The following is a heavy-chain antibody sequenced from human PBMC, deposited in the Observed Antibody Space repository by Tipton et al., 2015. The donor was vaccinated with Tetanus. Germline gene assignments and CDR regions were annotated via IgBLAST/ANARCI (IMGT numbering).Heavy chain of an antibody. D-gene: IGHD4-17*01. CDR2: IYSGGTT. V-gene: IGHV3-53*01. J-gene: IGHJ4*02. Sequence: SLRLSCAASGFTVSSNFMTWVRQAPGEGLEWVSIIYSGGTTYYADSVKGRFTISRDNSRNTLYLQMSSLRAEGTAVYYCAKTISNDYVAAWGQGTLVTVSS. CDR3: AKTISNDYVAA. CDR1: GFTVSSNF.